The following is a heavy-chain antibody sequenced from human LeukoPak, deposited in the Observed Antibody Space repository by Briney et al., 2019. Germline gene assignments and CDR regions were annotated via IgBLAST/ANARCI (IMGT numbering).Heavy chain of an antibody. CDR2: ISSGSSYI. CDR1: GFTFNSDT. D-gene: IGHD5-18*01. J-gene: IGHJ4*02. Sequence: GGSLRLSCAASGFTFNSDTMNWVRQAPGKGLEWVSSISSGSSYIYYADSVKGRFTISRDNAKNSLYLQMNSLRAEDTAVYYCAKSGYSYGGFPYYFDCWGQGTLVTVSS. V-gene: IGHV3-21*01. CDR3: AKSGYSYGGFPYYFDC.